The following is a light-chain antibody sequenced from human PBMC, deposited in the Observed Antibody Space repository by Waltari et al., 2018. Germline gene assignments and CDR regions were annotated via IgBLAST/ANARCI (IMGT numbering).Light chain of an antibody. J-gene: IGLJ3*02. CDR2: DVS. V-gene: IGLV2-14*03. CDR3: NSYTGSSSLV. CDR1: SSDVGFFNY. Sequence: SALTQPASVSGSPGQSITISCTGTSSDVGFFNYVSWYQQHPGNAPQLMTYDVSERPSGVSNRFSGAMAGNTASLTICGLQAEDEADYYCNSYTGSSSLVFGGGTKLTVL.